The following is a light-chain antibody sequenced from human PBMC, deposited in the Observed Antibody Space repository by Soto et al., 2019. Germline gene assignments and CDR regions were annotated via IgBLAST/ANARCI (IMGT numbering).Light chain of an antibody. CDR2: KAS. CDR1: RSIINW. Sequence: DIKLTQSPSTLSASVGDRVTITCRASRSIINWLAWYQQKSGKGPKLLIYKASSLKSGVPSRFSGSGSGTEFTLTISSLQPEDFATYYCLQDYSFPWTFGQGTMVDVK. CDR3: LQDYSFPWT. V-gene: IGKV1-5*03. J-gene: IGKJ1*01.